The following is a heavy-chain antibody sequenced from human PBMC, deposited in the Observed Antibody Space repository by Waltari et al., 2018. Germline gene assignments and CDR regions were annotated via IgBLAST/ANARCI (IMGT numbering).Heavy chain of an antibody. CDR3: ATHRPDIVLMVYAQFDY. D-gene: IGHD2-8*01. V-gene: IGHV1-69*02. CDR2: FIPILGIA. J-gene: IGHJ4*02. CDR1: GGTFSSYT. Sequence: QVQLVQSGAEVKKPGSSVKVSCKASGGTFSSYTISWVRQAPGQGLEWMGRFIPILGIANYAQKFQGRVTITADKSTSTAYMELSSLRAEDTAVYYGATHRPDIVLMVYAQFDYWGQGTLVTVSS.